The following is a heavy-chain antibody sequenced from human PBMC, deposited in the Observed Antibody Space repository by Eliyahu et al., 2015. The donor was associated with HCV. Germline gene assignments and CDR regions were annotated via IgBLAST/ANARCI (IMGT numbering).Heavy chain of an antibody. CDR1: GGSIXTYS. V-gene: IGHV4-59*01. D-gene: IGHD6-19*01. Sequence: QVQLQESGPGLVKPSETLSLTCTVPGGSIXTYSWSWIRQPPGKGLEWIGYIHYSGSPNYNPSLKSRVTISIDTSKNQFSLNLTSVTAADTAMYYCASGGGGIAVTGTGGWFDPWGQGTLVTVSS. CDR3: ASGGGGIAVTGTGGWFDP. CDR2: IHYSGSP. J-gene: IGHJ5*02.